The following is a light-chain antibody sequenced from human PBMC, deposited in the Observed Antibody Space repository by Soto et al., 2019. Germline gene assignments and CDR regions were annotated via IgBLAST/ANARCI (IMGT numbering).Light chain of an antibody. Sequence: DIQMTQSPSTLSASVGDRGTLTCRASQSISNWLAWYQQKPGKAPKLLIFKASTLESGVPSRLSGSGSGTELTLNISSLQTDDFATYHCQQYDTYPRTFGQGTKVDIK. V-gene: IGKV1-5*03. J-gene: IGKJ1*01. CDR1: QSISNW. CDR2: KAS. CDR3: QQYDTYPRT.